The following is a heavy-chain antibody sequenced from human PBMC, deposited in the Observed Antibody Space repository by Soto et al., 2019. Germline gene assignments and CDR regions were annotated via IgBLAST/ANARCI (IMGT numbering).Heavy chain of an antibody. CDR1: GFTFSSNW. V-gene: IGHV3-7*01. Sequence: EVQLVESGGGLVQPGGSLRLSCAASGFTFSSNWMRWARQAPGKGLEWVATINPDGSEKYYVDSVKGRLTISRDNAKNSLFLQMNSLIAEDTAVYYCARGSINAFDIWGPGTICTVSS. J-gene: IGHJ3*02. CDR3: ARGSINAFDI. CDR2: INPDGSEK.